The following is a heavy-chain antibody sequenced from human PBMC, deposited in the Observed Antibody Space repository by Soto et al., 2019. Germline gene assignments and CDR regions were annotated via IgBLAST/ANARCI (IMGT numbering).Heavy chain of an antibody. Sequence: QVQLQESGPGLVTPSGTLSLTCADSGGSISSNNWWSWVRQPPGKGLEWIGEIYHDGNTHYNPSLKSRVTISVDKSKNHFALILSSLTAADTAVYYCAKLDGGGYWGQGTLVTVSS. V-gene: IGHV4-4*02. CDR3: AKLDGGGY. CDR2: IYHDGNT. J-gene: IGHJ4*02. D-gene: IGHD1-1*01. CDR1: GGSISSNNW.